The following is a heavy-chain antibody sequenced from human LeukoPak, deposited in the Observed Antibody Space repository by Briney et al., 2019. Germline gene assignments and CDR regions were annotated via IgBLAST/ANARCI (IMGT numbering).Heavy chain of an antibody. J-gene: IGHJ4*02. V-gene: IGHV4-61*08. Sequence: PSETLSLTCTVSGGSISNTDYYWGWIRQPPGKGLEWIGYIYYSGSTNYNPSLKGRVTISVDTSKNQFSLKLSSVTAADTAVYYCARELIIGGAYYFDYWGQGTLVTVSS. D-gene: IGHD3-16*01. CDR3: ARELIIGGAYYFDY. CDR2: IYYSGST. CDR1: GGSISNTDYY.